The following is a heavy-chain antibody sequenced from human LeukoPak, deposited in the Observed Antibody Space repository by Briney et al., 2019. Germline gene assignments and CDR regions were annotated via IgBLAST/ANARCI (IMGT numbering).Heavy chain of an antibody. V-gene: IGHV4-59*08. Sequence: SETLSLTCTVSGGPISSYYWNWVRQPPGKGLAWIGYIHYSGSTKYNPSLKSRVTISVDTSKNQFSLKLSSVTAADTAVYYCARWYSSGWAFDYWGQGTLVTVSS. D-gene: IGHD6-19*01. J-gene: IGHJ4*02. CDR2: IHYSGST. CDR3: ARWYSSGWAFDY. CDR1: GGPISSYY.